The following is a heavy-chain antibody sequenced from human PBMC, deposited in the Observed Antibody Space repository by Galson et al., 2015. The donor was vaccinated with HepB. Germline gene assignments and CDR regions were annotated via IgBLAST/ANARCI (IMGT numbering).Heavy chain of an antibody. J-gene: IGHJ6*02. D-gene: IGHD5-12*01. CDR1: GYSFTSYW. CDR2: IYPGDSDT. CDR3: ATAGYSGYDSGFGYYYYGMDV. Sequence: QSGAEVKKPGESLKISCKGSGYSFTSYWIGWVRQMPGKGLEWMGIIYPGDSDTRYSPSFQGQVTISADKSISTAYLQWSSLKASVTAMYYCATAGYSGYDSGFGYYYYGMDVWGQGTTVTVSS. V-gene: IGHV5-51*03.